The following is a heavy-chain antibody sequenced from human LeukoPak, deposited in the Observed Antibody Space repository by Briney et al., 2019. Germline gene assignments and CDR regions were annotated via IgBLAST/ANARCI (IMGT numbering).Heavy chain of an antibody. CDR1: GFTVSSNY. D-gene: IGHD5-18*01. V-gene: IGHV3-53*01. J-gene: IGHJ4*02. Sequence: GGSLRLSCAASGFTVSSNYMSWVRQAPGKGLEWVSVIYSGGSTYYADSVKGRFTISRDNSKNTLYLQMNSLKTEDTAVYYCTTEGPDTAHDYWGQGTLVTVSS. CDR3: TTEGPDTAHDY. CDR2: IYSGGST.